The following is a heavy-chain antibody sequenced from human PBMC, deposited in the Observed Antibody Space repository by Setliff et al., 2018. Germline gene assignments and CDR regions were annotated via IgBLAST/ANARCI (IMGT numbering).Heavy chain of an antibody. CDR3: ARVAPILGGSGSPHFDY. CDR2: TYYNGTA. CDR1: GGSISGSHYY. J-gene: IGHJ4*02. V-gene: IGHV4-39*07. D-gene: IGHD3-10*01. Sequence: LSLTCSVSGGSISGSHYYWVWMRQPPGKRLEWIGSTYYNGTAYYNPSLQSRVAISVDTSKKQFSLKLSSVTTADTAVYYCARVAPILGGSGSPHFDYWGPGTLVTVSS.